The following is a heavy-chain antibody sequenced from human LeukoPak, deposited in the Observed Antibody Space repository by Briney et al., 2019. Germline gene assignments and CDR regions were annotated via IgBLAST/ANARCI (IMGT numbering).Heavy chain of an antibody. Sequence: SETLSLTCTVSGGSISSYYWSWIRQPPAKGMEWIGYIYYSGSTNYNPSLKSRVTISVDTSKNQFSLKLSSVTAADTAVYYCARHEVWHAFDIWGQGTMVTVSS. CDR2: IYYSGST. J-gene: IGHJ3*02. CDR1: GGSISSYY. V-gene: IGHV4-59*08. CDR3: ARHEVWHAFDI.